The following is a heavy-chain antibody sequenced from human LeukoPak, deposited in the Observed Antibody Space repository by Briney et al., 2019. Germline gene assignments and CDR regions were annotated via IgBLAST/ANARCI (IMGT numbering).Heavy chain of an antibody. V-gene: IGHV4-59*01. Sequence: SETLSLTCTVSGGSISSYYWSWILQPPGKGLEWIGYIYYSGSTNYNPSLKSRVTISVDTSKNQFSLKLSSVTAADTAVYYCARGRVVTAQTYYFDYWGQGTLVTVSS. CDR2: IYYSGST. CDR1: GGSISSYY. J-gene: IGHJ4*02. CDR3: ARGRVVTAQTYYFDY. D-gene: IGHD2-21*02.